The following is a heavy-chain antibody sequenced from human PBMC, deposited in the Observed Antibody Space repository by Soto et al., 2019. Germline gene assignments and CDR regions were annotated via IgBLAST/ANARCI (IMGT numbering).Heavy chain of an antibody. CDR3: ERGGAYDAFDI. D-gene: IGHD4-17*01. J-gene: IGHJ3*02. CDR1: GFTFSSYA. Sequence: PGGSLRLSCAASGFTFSSYAMSWVRQAPGKGLEWVSAISGSGGSTYYADSVKGRFTISRDNSKNTMYLQMNSMRAEETDVYYCERGGAYDAFDICGQLKMVTVS. V-gene: IGHV3-23*01. CDR2: ISGSGGST.